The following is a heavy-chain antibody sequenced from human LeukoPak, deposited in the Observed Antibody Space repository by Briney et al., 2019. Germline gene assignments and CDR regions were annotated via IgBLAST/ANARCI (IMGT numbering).Heavy chain of an antibody. CDR3: TRVTYYYDNSGYFHFDS. CDR2: IRRKVHGGTT. Sequence: PGGSLRLSCAASGFTFSSYGMHWVRQAPGKGLEWVSFIRRKVHGGTTEYAASVKGRFSSSRDDSKSIAYLQMNSLKTEDTAVYFCTRVTYYYDNSGYFHFDSWGQGTLVTVSS. CDR1: GFTFSSYG. V-gene: IGHV3-49*04. D-gene: IGHD3-22*01. J-gene: IGHJ4*02.